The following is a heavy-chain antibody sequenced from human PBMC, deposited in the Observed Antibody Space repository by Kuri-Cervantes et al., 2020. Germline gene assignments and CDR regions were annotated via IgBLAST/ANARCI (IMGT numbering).Heavy chain of an antibody. D-gene: IGHD3-3*01. Sequence: SGPTLVKPTQTLTLTCTFSGFSLSTSGVGVGWIRQPPGKALEWLALIYWNDDKRYSPSLKSRLTITKDTSKNQVVLTVTNMDPVDTATYYCAHSPSYYDFWSGDLYYYYYGMDVWGQGTTVTVSS. V-gene: IGHV2-5*01. CDR2: IYWNDDK. CDR1: GFSLSTSGVG. CDR3: AHSPSYYDFWSGDLYYYYYGMDV. J-gene: IGHJ6*02.